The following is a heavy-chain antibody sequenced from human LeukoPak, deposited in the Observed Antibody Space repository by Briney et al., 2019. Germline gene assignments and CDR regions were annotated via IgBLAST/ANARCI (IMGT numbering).Heavy chain of an antibody. J-gene: IGHJ6*02. D-gene: IGHD3-10*01. CDR3: ARGLMRYYYGSGSYPGGNYYYGMDV. CDR1: GGSFSGYY. CDR2: INHSGST. V-gene: IGHV4-34*01. Sequence: SETLSLTCAVYGGSFSGYYWSWIRQPPGKGLEWIGEINHSGSTNYNPSLKSRVTISVDTSKNRFSLKLSSVTAADTAVYYCARGLMRYYYGSGSYPGGNYYYGMDVWGQGTTVTVSS.